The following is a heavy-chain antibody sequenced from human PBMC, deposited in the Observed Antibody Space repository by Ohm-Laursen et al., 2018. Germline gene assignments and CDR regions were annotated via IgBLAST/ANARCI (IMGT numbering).Heavy chain of an antibody. D-gene: IGHD5-12*01. CDR1: GFTFSSYA. V-gene: IGHV3-23*01. Sequence: SLRLSCAAPGFTFSSYAMSWVRQAPGKGLEWVSAISGSGGSTYYADSVKGRFTISRDNSKNTLYLQMNSLRAEDTAVYYCATDSGYDLYYYYYYGMDVWGQGTTVTVSS. J-gene: IGHJ6*02. CDR3: ATDSGYDLYYYYYYGMDV. CDR2: ISGSGGST.